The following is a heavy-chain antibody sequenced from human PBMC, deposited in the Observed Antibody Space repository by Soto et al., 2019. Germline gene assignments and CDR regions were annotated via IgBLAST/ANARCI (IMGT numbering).Heavy chain of an antibody. Sequence: GGSLRLSCAASGFTFSSYGMHWVRQAPGKGLEWVAVIWYDGSNKYYADSVKGRFTISRDNSKNTLYLQMNSLRAEDTAVYYCARDRTTVTTENWFDPWGQGTLVTVS. D-gene: IGHD4-4*01. CDR3: ARDRTTVTTENWFDP. J-gene: IGHJ5*02. V-gene: IGHV3-33*01. CDR1: GFTFSSYG. CDR2: IWYDGSNK.